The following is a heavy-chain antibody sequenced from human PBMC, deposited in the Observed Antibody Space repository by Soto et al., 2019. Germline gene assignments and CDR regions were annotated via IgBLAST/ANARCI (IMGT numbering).Heavy chain of an antibody. D-gene: IGHD2-21*01. J-gene: IGHJ6*02. V-gene: IGHV3-33*06. Sequence: GGSLRLSCAASGFNFMYYGMHWVRQAPGKGLEWVAVIWYDGSIKYYADSVKGRFTISRDNSKNTVSLQMDSLRGEDTALYYCAKAYCMTTYCNPYHYALDFWGQGTTVTVSS. CDR3: AKAYCMTTYCNPYHYALDF. CDR2: IWYDGSIK. CDR1: GFNFMYYG.